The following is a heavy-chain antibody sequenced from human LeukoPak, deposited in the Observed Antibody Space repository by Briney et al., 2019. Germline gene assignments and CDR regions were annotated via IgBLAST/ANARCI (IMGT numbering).Heavy chain of an antibody. CDR3: AAPLVGATNYYYYGMDV. CDR2: ISYDGSNK. J-gene: IGHJ6*02. D-gene: IGHD1-26*01. CDR1: GFTFSSYA. V-gene: IGHV3-30-3*01. Sequence: AGGSLRLSCAASGFTFSSYAMHWVRQAPGKGLEWVAVISYDGSNKYYADSVKGRFTISRDNSKNTLYLQMNSLRAEDTAVYYCAAPLVGATNYYYYGMDVWGQGTTVTVSS.